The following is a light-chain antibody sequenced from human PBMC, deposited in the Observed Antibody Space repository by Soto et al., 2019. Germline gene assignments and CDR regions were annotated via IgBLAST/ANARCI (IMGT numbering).Light chain of an antibody. CDR1: QSVSSNS. CDR2: GAS. CDR3: QQYGRSPWT. V-gene: IGKV3-20*01. J-gene: IGKJ1*01. Sequence: EIVLTQSPGTVSLSPGERATLSCRASQSVSSNSVAWFQQRSGQAPRLLIYGASSRATGIPDRFSGSGSGTDFTLTISGLEPEDFAVYFCQQYGRSPWTFGHGTKVDFK.